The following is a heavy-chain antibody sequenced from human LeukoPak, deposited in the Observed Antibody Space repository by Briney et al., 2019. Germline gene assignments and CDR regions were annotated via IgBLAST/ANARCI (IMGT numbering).Heavy chain of an antibody. D-gene: IGHD3-16*01. Sequence: SETLSLTCTVSGGSITTSGHYWGWIRQPPGKGLEWIGSIDYRERATYNPSLKSRVTISADTSRNQFSLKLSSVTATDTAVYYCANYVSGTMRDYWGQGTLVTVSS. V-gene: IGHV4-39*01. CDR3: ANYVSGTMRDY. CDR1: GGSITTSGHY. J-gene: IGHJ4*02. CDR2: IDYRERA.